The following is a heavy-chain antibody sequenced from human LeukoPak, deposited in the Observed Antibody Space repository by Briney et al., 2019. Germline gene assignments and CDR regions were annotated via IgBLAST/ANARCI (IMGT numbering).Heavy chain of an antibody. CDR3: ARDRVEYSSSSGYFDY. Sequence: ASVKVSCKASGGTFSSYAISWVRQAPGQGLEWMGGIIPIFGTANYAQKFQGRVTITAGESTSTAYMELSSLRSEDTAVYYCARDRVEYSSSSGYFDYWGQGTLVTVSS. J-gene: IGHJ4*02. D-gene: IGHD6-6*01. CDR2: IIPIFGTA. CDR1: GGTFSSYA. V-gene: IGHV1-69*13.